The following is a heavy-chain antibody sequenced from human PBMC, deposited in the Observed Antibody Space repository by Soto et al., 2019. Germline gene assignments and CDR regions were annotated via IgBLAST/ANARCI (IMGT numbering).Heavy chain of an antibody. CDR1: GYTFTSYY. V-gene: IGHV1-46*01. J-gene: IGHJ4*02. CDR3: ARSLTMVRGVPNFDY. CDR2: INPSGGST. Sequence: ASVKVSCKAPGYTFTSYYMHWVRQAPGQGLEWMGIINPSGGSTSYAQKFQGRVTMTRDTSTSTVYMELSSLRSEDTAVYYCARSLTMVRGVPNFDYWGQGTLVTVSS. D-gene: IGHD3-10*01.